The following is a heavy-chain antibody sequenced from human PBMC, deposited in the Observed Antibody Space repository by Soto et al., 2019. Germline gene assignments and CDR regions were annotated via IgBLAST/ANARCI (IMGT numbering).Heavy chain of an antibody. CDR2: IYTSGST. D-gene: IGHD1-26*01. CDR3: AREGASGFGMDV. Sequence: SETLSLTCNVSGGSIRSYYWSWVRQPAGKPLEWIGRIYTSGSTNYNPSLKSRVSMSVDTSKNQFSLEVTSVTAADTAVYYCAREGASGFGMDVWGQGTTVTVSS. CDR1: GGSIRSYY. V-gene: IGHV4-4*07. J-gene: IGHJ6*02.